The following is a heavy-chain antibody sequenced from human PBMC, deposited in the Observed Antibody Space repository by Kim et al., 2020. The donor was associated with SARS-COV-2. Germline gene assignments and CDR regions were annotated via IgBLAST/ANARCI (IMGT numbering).Heavy chain of an antibody. CDR2: IYYSGST. D-gene: IGHD6-19*01. V-gene: IGHV4-39*01. CDR3: ARSRSSSGWPFAL. Sequence: SETLSLTCTVSGGSISSSSYYWGWIRQPPGKGLEWIGSIYYSGSTYYNPSLKSRVTISVDTSKNQFSLRLSSVTAADTAVYYCARSRSSSGWPFALWGRG. CDR1: GGSISSSSYY. J-gene: IGHJ2*01.